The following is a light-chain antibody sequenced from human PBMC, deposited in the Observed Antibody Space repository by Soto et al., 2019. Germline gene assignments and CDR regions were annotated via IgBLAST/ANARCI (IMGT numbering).Light chain of an antibody. CDR3: CSYAGSSSFV. J-gene: IGLJ1*01. CDR1: SSDVGSYNL. V-gene: IGLV2-23*02. Sequence: QSALTQPASVSGSPGQSITISCTGTSSDVGSYNLVSWYQQHPGKAPKFIIYEVDKRPSGVSHRFSGSKSGNTASLTLSGLQAEDEADYYCCSYAGSSSFVFGTGTKLTVL. CDR2: EVD.